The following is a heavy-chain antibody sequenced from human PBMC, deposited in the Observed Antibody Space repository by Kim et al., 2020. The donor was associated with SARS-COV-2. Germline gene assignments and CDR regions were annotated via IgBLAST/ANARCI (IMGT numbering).Heavy chain of an antibody. CDR3: AGSGYHHENRYYYGMDV. CDR2: IYTSGST. Sequence: SETLSLTCTVSGGSISSYYWSWIRQPAGKGLEWIGRIYTSGSTNYNPSLKSRVTMSVDTSKNQLSLKLSSVTAADTAVYYCAGSGYHHENRYYYGMDVWGQGTTVAVSS. D-gene: IGHD3-3*01. CDR1: GGSISSYY. J-gene: IGHJ6*02. V-gene: IGHV4-4*07.